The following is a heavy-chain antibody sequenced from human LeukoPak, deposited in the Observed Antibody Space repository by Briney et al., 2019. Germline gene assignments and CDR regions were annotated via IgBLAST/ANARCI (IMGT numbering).Heavy chain of an antibody. Sequence: ASAKVSCKASGYTFTSYYMHWVRQAPGQRLEWMGVINPSGVNTNYAQKLQGRDTMTTDASTSTAYMELRSLRSDDTAVQYCARDRRYYYMLTGYSAMDGSGKGNTVTVSS. CDR2: INPSGVNT. V-gene: IGHV1-46*01. CDR1: GYTFTSYY. D-gene: IGHD3-9*01. CDR3: ARDRRYYYMLTGYSAMDG. J-gene: IGHJ6*03.